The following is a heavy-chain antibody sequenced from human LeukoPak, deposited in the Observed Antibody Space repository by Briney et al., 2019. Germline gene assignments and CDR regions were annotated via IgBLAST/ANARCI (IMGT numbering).Heavy chain of an antibody. CDR1: GYTFTSYG. Sequence: ASVKVSCKASGYTFTSYGISWVRQAPGQGLXWMGWISAYNGNTNYAQKLQGRVTMTTDTSTSTDYMELRSLRSDDTAVYYCARDPGAYSGRIDYWGQGTLVTVSS. D-gene: IGHD1-26*01. CDR3: ARDPGAYSGRIDY. CDR2: ISAYNGNT. V-gene: IGHV1-18*01. J-gene: IGHJ4*02.